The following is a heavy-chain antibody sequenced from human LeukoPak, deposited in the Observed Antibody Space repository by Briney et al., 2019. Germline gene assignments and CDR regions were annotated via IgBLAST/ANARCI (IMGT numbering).Heavy chain of an antibody. J-gene: IGHJ4*02. D-gene: IGHD6-13*01. CDR3: AKLTRMGIAAAGIGYYFDY. CDR1: GFTFSSYA. CDR2: ISGSGGST. Sequence: PGGSLRLSCAASGFTFSSYAMSWVRQAPGKGLEWVSAISGSGGSTYYADSVKGRFTISRDNSKNTLYLQMNSLRAEDTAVYYCAKLTRMGIAAAGIGYYFDYWGQGTLVTVSS. V-gene: IGHV3-23*01.